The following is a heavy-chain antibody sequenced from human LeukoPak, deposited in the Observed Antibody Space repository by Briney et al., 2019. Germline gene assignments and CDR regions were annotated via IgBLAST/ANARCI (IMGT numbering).Heavy chain of an antibody. CDR3: ARDPHPYYYDSSGYYYGYGMDV. CDR1: GYTFTSYG. D-gene: IGHD3-22*01. V-gene: IGHV1-18*01. CDR2: ISAYNGNT. Sequence: ASVKVSCKASGYTFTSYGISWVRQAPGQGLEWMGWISAYNGNTNYAQKLQGRVTMTTDTSTSTAYMELRSLRSDDTAVYYCARDPHPYYYDSSGYYYGYGMDVWGQGTTVTVSS. J-gene: IGHJ6*02.